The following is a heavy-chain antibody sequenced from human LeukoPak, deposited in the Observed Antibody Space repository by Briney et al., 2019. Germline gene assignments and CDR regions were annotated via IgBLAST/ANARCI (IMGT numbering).Heavy chain of an antibody. D-gene: IGHD1-26*01. CDR1: GGSISSSRDY. V-gene: IGHV4-39*01. Sequence: PSETLSLTCTVSGGSISSSRDYWAWLRQPPGKGLEWIANIYYSGSTYYSPSLKSRVTISVDTSKNQFSLRLSSVTAADTAVYYCARQGSRRIWYFDLWGRGTLVTVSS. CDR3: ARQGSRRIWYFDL. CDR2: IYYSGST. J-gene: IGHJ2*01.